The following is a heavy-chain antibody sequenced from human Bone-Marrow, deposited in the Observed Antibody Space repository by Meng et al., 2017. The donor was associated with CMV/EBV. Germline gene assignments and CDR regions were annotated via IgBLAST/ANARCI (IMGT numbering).Heavy chain of an antibody. CDR2: IDPSDTYT. CDR1: AYSFTHYW. CDR3: ARQGGDDYIDY. J-gene: IGHJ4*02. Sequence: SCKGSAYSFTHYWISWVRQMPWKGLEWLVRIDPSDTYTIDSPSFQGHVTLSADKSISTAYLQWSSLKASDTAMYYCARQGGDDYIDYWGQGTLVTVSS. V-gene: IGHV5-10-1*01. D-gene: IGHD3-10*01.